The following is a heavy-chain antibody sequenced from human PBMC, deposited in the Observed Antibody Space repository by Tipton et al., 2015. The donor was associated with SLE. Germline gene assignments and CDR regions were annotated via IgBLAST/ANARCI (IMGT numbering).Heavy chain of an antibody. CDR2: YYYSGSA. Sequence: TLSLTCIVSGGSISSSSYYWGWIRQPPGKGLEWIGSYYYSGSAAYNPPLKSRVTISVDTPKDQFSLRLTSVTAADTAVYYCARGSPTGTTRLDYWGRGTLVTVSS. J-gene: IGHJ4*02. V-gene: IGHV4-39*01. CDR1: GGSISSSSYY. D-gene: IGHD1-7*01. CDR3: ARGSPTGTTRLDY.